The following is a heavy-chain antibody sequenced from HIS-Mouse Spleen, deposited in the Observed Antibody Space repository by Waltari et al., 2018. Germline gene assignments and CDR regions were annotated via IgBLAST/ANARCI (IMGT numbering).Heavy chain of an antibody. CDR1: GGSFRGYY. V-gene: IGHV4-34*01. CDR2: INHSGST. J-gene: IGHJ2*01. CDR3: ARGDYGGSRYWYFDL. D-gene: IGHD4-17*01. Sequence: QVQLQQWGAGLLKPSETLSLTCAVYGGSFRGYYWSWIRQPPGKGLEWIGEINHSGSTNYNPSLKSRVTISVDTSKNQFSLKLSSVTAADTAVYYCARGDYGGSRYWYFDLWGRGTLVTVSS.